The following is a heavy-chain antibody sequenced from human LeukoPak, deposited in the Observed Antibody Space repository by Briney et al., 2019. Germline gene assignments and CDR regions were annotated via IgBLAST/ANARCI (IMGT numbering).Heavy chain of an antibody. CDR3: ARGNRGYYYDSSGYYYAQKNYYYYGMDV. J-gene: IGHJ6*02. D-gene: IGHD3-22*01. CDR2: INHSGST. V-gene: IGHV4-34*01. CDR1: GGSFSGYY. Sequence: SETLSLTCAVYGGSFSGYYWSWIRQPPGKGLEWIGEINHSGSTNYNPSLKSRVTISVDTSKNQFSLKLSSVTAADTAVYYCARGNRGYYYDSSGYYYAQKNYYYYGMDVWGQGTTVTVSS.